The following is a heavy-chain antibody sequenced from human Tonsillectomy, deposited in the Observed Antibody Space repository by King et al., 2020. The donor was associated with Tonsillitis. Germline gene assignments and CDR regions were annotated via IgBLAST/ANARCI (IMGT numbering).Heavy chain of an antibody. CDR2: SSIHNMYT. V-gene: IGHV3-11*05. J-gene: IGHJ3*02. CDR3: ARGERYYYDSSGYYSPPPTDI. D-gene: IGHD3-22*01. Sequence: VQLVEAGGGLVKPGGSLRLSCAASGFTFSDYYMSWIRQAPGKGRECVSYSSIHNMYTNYADSVKGHLTISRDNAKNSLYMQMNSLRAEDTAVYYCARGERYYYDSSGYYSPPPTDIWGQGTMVTVSS. CDR1: GFTFSDYY.